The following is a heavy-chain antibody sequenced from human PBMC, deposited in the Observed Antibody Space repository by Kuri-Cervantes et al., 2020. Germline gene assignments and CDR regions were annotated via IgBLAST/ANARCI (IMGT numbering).Heavy chain of an antibody. Sequence: GSLRLSCTVSGGSISSYYWSWIRQPAGKGLEWIGRIYTSGSTNYNPSLKSRVTISVDKSKNQFSLKLSSVTAADTAVYYCARARGVVVPAAVRSKWFDPWGQGTLVTVSS. D-gene: IGHD2-2*01. J-gene: IGHJ5*02. CDR2: IYTSGST. CDR1: GGSISSYY. CDR3: ARARGVVVPAAVRSKWFDP. V-gene: IGHV4-4*07.